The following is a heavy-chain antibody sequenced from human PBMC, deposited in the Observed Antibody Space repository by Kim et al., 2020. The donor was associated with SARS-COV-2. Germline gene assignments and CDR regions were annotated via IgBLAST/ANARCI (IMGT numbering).Heavy chain of an antibody. V-gene: IGHV3-73*01. J-gene: IGHJ4*02. CDR1: GFTFSGSA. D-gene: IGHD6-6*01. CDR2: IRSKANSYAT. CDR3: YTYSSSSVGY. Sequence: GGSLRLSCAASGFTFSGSAMHWVRQASGKGLESVGRIRSKANSYATAYAASVKGRFTISRDDSKNTAYLQMNSLKTEDTAVYYCYTYSSSSVGYWGQGTLVTVSS.